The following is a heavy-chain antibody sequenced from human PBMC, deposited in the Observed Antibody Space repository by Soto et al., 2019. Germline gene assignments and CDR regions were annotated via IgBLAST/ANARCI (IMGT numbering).Heavy chain of an antibody. V-gene: IGHV3-33*01. D-gene: IGHD6-13*01. J-gene: IGHJ5*02. CDR2: IWYDGSNK. CDR3: ARGIAAASGGDWFDP. Sequence: PGGSLRLSCAASGFTFSSYGMHWVRQAPGKWLEWVAVIWYDGSNKYYADSVKGRFTISRDNSKNTLYLQMNSLRAEDTAVYYCARGIAAASGGDWFDPWGHVTLVTVSS. CDR1: GFTFSSYG.